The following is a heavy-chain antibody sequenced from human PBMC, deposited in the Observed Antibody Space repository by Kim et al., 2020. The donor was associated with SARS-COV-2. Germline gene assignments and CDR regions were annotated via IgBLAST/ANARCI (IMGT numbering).Heavy chain of an antibody. J-gene: IGHJ5*01. CDR1: GFTFSSYW. Sequence: GGSLRLSCAASGFTFSSYWMHWVRQVPGKGLVWVSRISSDGSSTNYADSVKGRFTISRDNAKNTLYLQMNSLRDEDTAVYYCTRPQDYSFNWYDFWGQGSLVTVSS. CDR2: ISSDGSST. CDR3: TRPQDYSFNWYDF. D-gene: IGHD6-13*01. V-gene: IGHV3-74*01.